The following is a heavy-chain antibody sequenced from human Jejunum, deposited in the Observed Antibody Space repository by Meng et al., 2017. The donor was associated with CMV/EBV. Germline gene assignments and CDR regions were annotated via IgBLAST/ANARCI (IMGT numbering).Heavy chain of an antibody. CDR1: SRGA. D-gene: IGHD2-2*01. CDR3: AKGYCTTTSCSRTLDY. Sequence: SRGARRGGGHAQGKGREWGVGSRGSGGSTYYAESVKGRLTSSRDDSKSTMHLQMNSLRAEDTAVYYCAKGYCTTTSCSRTLDYWGQGTLVTVSS. V-gene: IGHV3-23*01. CDR2: SRGSGGST. J-gene: IGHJ4*02.